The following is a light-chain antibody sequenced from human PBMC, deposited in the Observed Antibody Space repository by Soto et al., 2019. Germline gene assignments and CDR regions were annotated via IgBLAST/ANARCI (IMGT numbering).Light chain of an antibody. CDR2: AAS. J-gene: IGKJ2*01. CDR1: QSISSY. V-gene: IGKV1-39*01. CDR3: QQRYSTPMYT. Sequence: DLPMTQSPSSLSASVGDRVTIPCRASQSISSYLNWYQQKPGKAPKLLIYAASSLQSGVPSRFSGSGSWTDFTLTISSLQPEDFATYYCQQRYSTPMYTFGQGTKLEIK.